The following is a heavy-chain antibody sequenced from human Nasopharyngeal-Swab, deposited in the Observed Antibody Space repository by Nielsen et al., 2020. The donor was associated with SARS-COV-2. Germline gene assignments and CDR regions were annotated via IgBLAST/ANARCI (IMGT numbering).Heavy chain of an antibody. Sequence: VRQMPGKGLEWMGIIYPGESDTRYNPAFQGQVTISADKSTSTTYLQWSSLKASDTPMYYCARGGDGDNHRSGFEIWGQGTMVTVSS. D-gene: IGHD3-16*01. CDR3: ARGGDGDNHRSGFEI. V-gene: IGHV5-51*01. CDR2: IYPGESDT. J-gene: IGHJ3*02.